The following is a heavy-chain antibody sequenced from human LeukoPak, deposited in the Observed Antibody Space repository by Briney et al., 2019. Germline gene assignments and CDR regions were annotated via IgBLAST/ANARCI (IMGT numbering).Heavy chain of an antibody. J-gene: IGHJ4*02. CDR2: IEPAGSET. CDR1: GFSFSTYW. V-gene: IGHV3-7*01. CDR3: GRFGDEAAVDY. D-gene: IGHD3-10*01. Sequence: GGSLRLSCAASGFSFSTYWMTWVRQAAGKGLEWVANIEPAGSETYYVDPVKGRFTISRDNAKNLLYLQMNSLRAEDTAVYYCGRFGDEAAVDYWSQGTLVTVSS.